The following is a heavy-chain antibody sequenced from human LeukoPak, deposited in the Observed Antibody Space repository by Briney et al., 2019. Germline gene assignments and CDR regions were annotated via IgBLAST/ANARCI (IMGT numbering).Heavy chain of an antibody. J-gene: IGHJ4*02. Sequence: GGSLRLSCAASGFTFSDYYMSWIRQAPGKGLEWVSYISSSSSYTNYADSVKGRFTISRDNAKNSLYLQMNSLRAEDTAVYYCARARIPGLPGYWGQGTLDTVSS. V-gene: IGHV3-11*06. CDR2: ISSSSSYT. D-gene: IGHD2-2*02. CDR3: ARARIPGLPGY. CDR1: GFTFSDYY.